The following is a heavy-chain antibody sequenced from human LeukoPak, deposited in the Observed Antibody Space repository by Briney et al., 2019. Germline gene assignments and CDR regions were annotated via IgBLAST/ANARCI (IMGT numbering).Heavy chain of an antibody. J-gene: IGHJ4*02. CDR1: GFTLSSSW. CDR3: ARGNDFWSLDY. CDR2: MNTDGNTT. Sequence: GGSLRLSCAASGFTLSSSWMHWVRQAPGKGLVWVSRMNTDGNTTTYADPVKGRFTISRDNAENTLYLQMNSLRAEDTAVYYCARGNDFWSLDYWGQGTLVTVSS. D-gene: IGHD3-3*01. V-gene: IGHV3-74*03.